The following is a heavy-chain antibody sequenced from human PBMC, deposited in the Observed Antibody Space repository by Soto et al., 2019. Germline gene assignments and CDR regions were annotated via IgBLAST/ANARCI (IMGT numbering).Heavy chain of an antibody. J-gene: IGHJ4*02. CDR1: GGTFSSYA. D-gene: IGHD3-9*01. CDR3: ARGRYYDILTGPHPYFDY. V-gene: IGHV1-69*13. Sequence: ASVKVSCKASGGTFSSYAISCVRQAPGQGLEWMGGIIPIFGTANYAQKFQGGVTITADESTSTAYMELSSLRSEDTAVYYCARGRYYDILTGPHPYFDYWGQGTLVTVSS. CDR2: IIPIFGTA.